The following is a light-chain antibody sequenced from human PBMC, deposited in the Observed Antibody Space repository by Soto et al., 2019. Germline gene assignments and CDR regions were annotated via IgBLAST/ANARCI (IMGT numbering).Light chain of an antibody. Sequence: QAVVTQPPSVSAAPGQKVTIACSGSSSNIGIDYVSWYQHIPGTAPKLLIYDDHYRPSGIPDRFSGSKSGTSATLDIAGLQTGDEADYYCGTWDSSLSAVVFGGGTKLTVL. CDR1: SSNIGIDY. J-gene: IGLJ3*02. V-gene: IGLV1-51*01. CDR3: GTWDSSLSAVV. CDR2: DDH.